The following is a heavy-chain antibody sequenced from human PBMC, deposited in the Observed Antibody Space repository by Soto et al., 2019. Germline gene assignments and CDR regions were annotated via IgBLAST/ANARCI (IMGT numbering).Heavy chain of an antibody. V-gene: IGHV3-21*01. CDR2: ISAGSSNI. CDR1: GFTFRTYY. CDR3: ARQYPSSSRHFDH. J-gene: IGHJ4*02. D-gene: IGHD6-6*01. Sequence: EVELVESGGGPVKPGGSLKLSCAASGFTFRTYYMIWVRQAPGKGLEWVSTISAGSSNIYYAPSVKGRFTISRDNAKNLLYLQINSLRAEDTAVYYCARQYPSSSRHFDHWGQGTLVIVSS.